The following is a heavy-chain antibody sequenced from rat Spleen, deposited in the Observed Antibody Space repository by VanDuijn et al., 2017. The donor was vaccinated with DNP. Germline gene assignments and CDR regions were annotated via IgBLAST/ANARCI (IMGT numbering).Heavy chain of an antibody. V-gene: IGHV4-2*01. CDR2: INKDSSTI. J-gene: IGHJ3*01. Sequence: EVKLVYSGGGLVQPGRSLKLSCAASGFKLNDYWMGWVRQAPGKELEWIGEINKDSSTINYTPSLKDKFTISRDNAQNTLYLQMSKLESEDTAIYYCAGAGGHGWLAYWGQGTLVTVSS. CDR1: GFKLNDYW. CDR3: AGAGGHGWLAY. D-gene: IGHD1-11*01.